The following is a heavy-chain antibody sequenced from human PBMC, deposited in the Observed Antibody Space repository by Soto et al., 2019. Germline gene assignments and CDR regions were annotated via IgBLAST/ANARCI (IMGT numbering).Heavy chain of an antibody. V-gene: IGHV3-7*05. D-gene: IGHD6-6*01. J-gene: IGHJ4*02. Sequence: EFQLVESGGGLVQPGGSLRLSCATSGFTFSDYWMTWVRQAPGKGLEWLANIKQDGSQTYYMDSVKGRFTVSRDNAKNSVYLQMNSLRAEDTAVYYCARIGYSSSSNGFWGQGTLVTVSS. CDR3: ARIGYSSSSNGF. CDR1: GFTFSDYW. CDR2: IKQDGSQT.